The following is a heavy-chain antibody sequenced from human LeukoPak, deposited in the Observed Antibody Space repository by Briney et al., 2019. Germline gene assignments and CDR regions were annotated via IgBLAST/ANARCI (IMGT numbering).Heavy chain of an antibody. CDR1: GFTFDDYA. Sequence: GGSLRLSCAASGFTFDDYAMHWVRQAPGKGLEWVSGISWNSGSIGYADSVKGRFTISRDNAKNSLYLQMNSLRAEDTALYYCAKFGGEVPAARLDAFDIWGQGTMVTVSS. J-gene: IGHJ3*02. D-gene: IGHD2-2*01. V-gene: IGHV3-9*01. CDR2: ISWNSGSI. CDR3: AKFGGEVPAARLDAFDI.